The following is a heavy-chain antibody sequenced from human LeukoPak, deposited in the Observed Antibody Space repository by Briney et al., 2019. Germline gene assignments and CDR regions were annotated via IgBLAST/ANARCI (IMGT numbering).Heavy chain of an antibody. Sequence: ASVKVSCKASGGTFSSYAISWVRQAPGQGLEWMGRIIPILGIANYAQKFQGRVTITADKSTSTAYMELSSLRSEDTAVYYCARDRDYYDRSGYYTYFDYWGQGTLVTVSS. CDR3: ARDRDYYDRSGYYTYFDY. V-gene: IGHV1-69*04. J-gene: IGHJ4*02. D-gene: IGHD3-22*01. CDR2: IIPILGIA. CDR1: GGTFSSYA.